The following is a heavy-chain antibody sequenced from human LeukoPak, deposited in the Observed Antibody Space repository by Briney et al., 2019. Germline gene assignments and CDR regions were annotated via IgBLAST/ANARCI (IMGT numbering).Heavy chain of an antibody. V-gene: IGHV3-7*01. Sequence: GGSLRLSCAASGFTVSSNYMSWVRQAPGKGLEWVANIKQDGSEKYYVDSVKGRFTISRDNAKNSLYLQMNSLRAEDTAVYYCAREGGPMTTEAFDIWGQGTMVTVSS. J-gene: IGHJ3*02. D-gene: IGHD4-17*01. CDR2: IKQDGSEK. CDR1: GFTVSSNY. CDR3: AREGGPMTTEAFDI.